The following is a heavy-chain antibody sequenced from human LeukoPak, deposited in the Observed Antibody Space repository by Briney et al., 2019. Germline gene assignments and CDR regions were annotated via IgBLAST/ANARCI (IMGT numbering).Heavy chain of an antibody. CDR1: GGSFSGYY. D-gene: IGHD3-22*01. Sequence: SETLSLTCAVYGGSFSGYYWSWIRQPPGKGLEWIGEINHSGSTNYNPSLKSRVTISVDTSKNQFSPKLSSVTAADTAVYYCARKRSSDYYDSSGYSDYWGQGTLVTVSS. CDR2: INHSGST. V-gene: IGHV4-34*01. J-gene: IGHJ4*02. CDR3: ARKRSSDYYDSSGYSDY.